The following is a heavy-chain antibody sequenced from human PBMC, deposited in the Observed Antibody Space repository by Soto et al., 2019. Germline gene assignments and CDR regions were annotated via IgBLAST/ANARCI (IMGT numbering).Heavy chain of an antibody. CDR1: GFTFSSYA. V-gene: IGHV3-23*01. D-gene: IGHD3-16*02. Sequence: EVQLLESGGGLVQPGGSLTLSCATSGFTFSSYAMVWVRQAAEKGLEWVASIRNNGDTTYYADSVKGRFTISRGNSENNLYLQMNGLRADDTALYFCAKSRVFIGAIVTLLDSWGQGTQVTVSS. J-gene: IGHJ4*02. CDR2: IRNNGDTT. CDR3: AKSRVFIGAIVTLLDS.